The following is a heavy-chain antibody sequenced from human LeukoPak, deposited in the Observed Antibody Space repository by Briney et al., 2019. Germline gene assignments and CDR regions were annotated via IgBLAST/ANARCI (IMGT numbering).Heavy chain of an antibody. CDR2: INPDSGGT. J-gene: IGHJ4*02. Sequence: ASVKVSFKASGYTFTGYYMHWVRQAPGQGLEWMGWINPDSGGTNYAQKFQGRVTMTRDTSISAAYMDLSSLISDDTAVYYCARGSPGWLLGDYWGQGTLVTVSS. CDR1: GYTFTGYY. D-gene: IGHD3-22*01. CDR3: ARGSPGWLLGDY. V-gene: IGHV1-2*02.